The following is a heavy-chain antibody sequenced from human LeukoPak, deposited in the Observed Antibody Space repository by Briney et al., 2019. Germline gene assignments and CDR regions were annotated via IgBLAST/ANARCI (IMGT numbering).Heavy chain of an antibody. V-gene: IGHV5-51*01. D-gene: IGHD3-22*01. CDR3: ARPAYYYDSSGYYPDAFDI. CDR2: IYPCDSDT. CDR1: GYSFTSYW. Sequence: GESLKISCKGSGYSFTSYWIGWVRQMPGKGLEWMGIIYPCDSDTRYSPSFQGQVTISADKSISTAYLQWSSLKASDTAMYYCARPAYYYDSSGYYPDAFDIWGQGTMVTVSS. J-gene: IGHJ3*02.